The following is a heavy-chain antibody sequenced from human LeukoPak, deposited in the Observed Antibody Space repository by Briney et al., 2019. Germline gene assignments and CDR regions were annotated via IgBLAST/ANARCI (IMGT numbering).Heavy chain of an antibody. V-gene: IGHV4-59*01. CDR1: GGSISSYY. Sequence: SETLSPTCTVSGGSISSYYWSWIRQSPGKGLEWIAYIHNSGSTNYNPSLKSRVTISVDTSKNQFSLKLSSVTAADTAVYYCARGFYDSSGYSSPFDYWGQGTLVTVSS. D-gene: IGHD3-22*01. CDR2: IHNSGST. J-gene: IGHJ4*02. CDR3: ARGFYDSSGYSSPFDY.